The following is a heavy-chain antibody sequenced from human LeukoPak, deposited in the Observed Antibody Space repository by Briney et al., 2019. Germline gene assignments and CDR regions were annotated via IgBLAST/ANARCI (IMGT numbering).Heavy chain of an antibody. D-gene: IGHD2-2*01. CDR3: AREDCSSTSCYWLDY. Sequence: PGGSLRLSCAASGFTFSSYAMSWVRQAPGKGLEWVSSISSSSSYIYYADSVKGRFTISRDNAKNSLYLQMNSLRAEDTAVYYCAREDCSSTSCYWLDYWGQGTLVTVSS. J-gene: IGHJ4*02. CDR2: ISSSSSYI. CDR1: GFTFSSYA. V-gene: IGHV3-21*01.